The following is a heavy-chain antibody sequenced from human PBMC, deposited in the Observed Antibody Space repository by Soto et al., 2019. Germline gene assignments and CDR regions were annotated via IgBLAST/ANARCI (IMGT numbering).Heavy chain of an antibody. J-gene: IGHJ6*02. V-gene: IGHV3-48*03. CDR2: ISSSVSTI. CDR1: GSTFSSYE. D-gene: IGHD3-22*01. CDR3: ARDLAYYDTIGYYGSYYFYGMDV. Sequence: GGSLRLSCAASGSTFSSYEMNWVRQAPGKGLEWVSYISSSVSTIYYADSVKGRFTISRDNAKNSLYLQMNSLRAEDTAVYYCARDLAYYDTIGYYGSYYFYGMDVWGQGTRVTVSS.